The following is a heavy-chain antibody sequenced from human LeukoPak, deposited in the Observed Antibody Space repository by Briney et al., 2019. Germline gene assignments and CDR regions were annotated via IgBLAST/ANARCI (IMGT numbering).Heavy chain of an antibody. Sequence: SETLSLTCAVSGYSISSGYYWGWIRQPPGKGLEWIGSIYQSGSTYYNPSLKSRVTISVDTSKNQFSLKLSSVTAADTAVYYCARQADSYGSYYFDYWGQGTLVTVSS. V-gene: IGHV4-38-2*01. D-gene: IGHD5-18*01. CDR2: IYQSGST. CDR3: ARQADSYGSYYFDY. J-gene: IGHJ4*02. CDR1: GYSISSGYY.